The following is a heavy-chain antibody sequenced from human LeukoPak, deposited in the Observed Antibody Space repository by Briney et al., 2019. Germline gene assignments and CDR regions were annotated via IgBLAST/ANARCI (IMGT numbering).Heavy chain of an antibody. Sequence: TSETLSLTCTVSGDSISNSTYYWGWIRQSPGKGLEWIGNFYYTGGTYYNPSLKSRVTISVDTSKNQFSLKLTSVTAADTSIYYCTRGVSTAVYWGQGTQVTVSS. CDR1: GDSISNSTYY. D-gene: IGHD2-2*01. V-gene: IGHV4-39*01. CDR2: FYYTGGT. CDR3: TRGVSTAVY. J-gene: IGHJ4*02.